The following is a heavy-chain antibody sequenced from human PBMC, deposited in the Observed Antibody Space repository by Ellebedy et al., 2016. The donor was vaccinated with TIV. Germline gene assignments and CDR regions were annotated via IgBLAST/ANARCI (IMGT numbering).Heavy chain of an antibody. CDR3: ANLYSSSGRNFQH. CDR2: ISSSGSTI. J-gene: IGHJ1*01. Sequence: GGSLRLXXAASGFTFSDYYMSWIRQAPGKGLEWVSYISSSGSTIYYADSVKGRFTISRDNAKNSLYLQMNSLRAEDTAVYYCANLYSSSGRNFQHWGQGTLVTVSS. D-gene: IGHD6-13*01. V-gene: IGHV3-11*01. CDR1: GFTFSDYY.